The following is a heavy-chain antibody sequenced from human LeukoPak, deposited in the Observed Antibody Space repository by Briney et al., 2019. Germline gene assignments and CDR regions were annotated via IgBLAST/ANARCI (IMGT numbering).Heavy chain of an antibody. J-gene: IGHJ3*02. CDR1: GFTFGSYG. CDR3: ARGEDSSSWYAFDI. Sequence: GGSLRLSCAASGFTFGSYGIHWVRQAPGKGLEWVAVISYDGSNKYYADSVKGRFTISRDNSKNTLYLQVNSLRAEDTAVYYCARGEDSSSWYAFDIWGQGTMVTVSS. D-gene: IGHD6-13*01. CDR2: ISYDGSNK. V-gene: IGHV3-30*03.